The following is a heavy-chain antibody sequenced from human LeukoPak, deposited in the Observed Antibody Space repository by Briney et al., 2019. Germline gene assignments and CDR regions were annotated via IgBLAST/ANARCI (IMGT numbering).Heavy chain of an antibody. CDR1: GFTFSSYS. CDR3: ARDLKGYSSSGGVDF. V-gene: IGHV3-48*01. Sequence: PGGSLRLSCASTGFTFSSYSMNWVRQAPGKGLEWVSYISSSGTTISYADSVKGRFTISRDSTRNSLYLQMNSLRVEDTAIYSCARDLKGYSSSGGVDFWGQGTLVTVS. CDR2: ISSSGTTI. J-gene: IGHJ4*02. D-gene: IGHD6-13*01.